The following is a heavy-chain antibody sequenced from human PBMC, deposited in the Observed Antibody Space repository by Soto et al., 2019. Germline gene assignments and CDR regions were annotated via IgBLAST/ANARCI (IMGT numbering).Heavy chain of an antibody. Sequence: EVQLVESGGGLVQPGGSLRLSCAASGFIFSSYDMNWVRQAPGKGLEWVSYISSGSGNILYADSVKGRFTISRDNAKNSLYLQMNSLRAEDTAVYYCARTYGTGSLNWFVPWGQGTLVTVSS. CDR2: ISSGSGNI. D-gene: IGHD3-10*01. CDR1: GFIFSSYD. CDR3: ARTYGTGSLNWFVP. J-gene: IGHJ5*02. V-gene: IGHV3-48*04.